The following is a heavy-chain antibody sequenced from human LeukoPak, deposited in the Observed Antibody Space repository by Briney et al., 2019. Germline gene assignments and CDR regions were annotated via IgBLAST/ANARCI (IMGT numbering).Heavy chain of an antibody. CDR2: IYTSGRT. Sequence: SETLSLTCTVSGGSISSGGYSWSWIRQPAGKGLEWIGRIYTSGRTYYNPSLRSRVTISVDMSKNQFSLRLSSVTAADTAVYYCARDQWGGNYMHDAFDIWGQGTMVTVSS. D-gene: IGHD4-23*01. J-gene: IGHJ3*02. V-gene: IGHV4-61*02. CDR3: ARDQWGGNYMHDAFDI. CDR1: GGSISSGGYS.